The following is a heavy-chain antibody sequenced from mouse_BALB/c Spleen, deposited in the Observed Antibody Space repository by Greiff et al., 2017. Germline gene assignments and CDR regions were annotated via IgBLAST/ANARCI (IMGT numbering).Heavy chain of an antibody. Sequence: EVKVVESGGDLVKPGGSLKLSCAASGFTFSSYGMSWVRQTPDKRLEWVATISSGGSYTYYPDSVKGRFTISRDNAKNTLYLQMSSLKSEDTAMYYCARQGITAHYAMDYWGQGTSVTVSS. D-gene: IGHD2-4*01. CDR1: GFTFSSYG. CDR3: ARQGITAHYAMDY. CDR2: ISSGGSYT. J-gene: IGHJ4*01. V-gene: IGHV5-6*01.